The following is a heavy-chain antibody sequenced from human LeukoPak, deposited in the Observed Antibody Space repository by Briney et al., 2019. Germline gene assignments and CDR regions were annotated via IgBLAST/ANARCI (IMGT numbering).Heavy chain of an antibody. V-gene: IGHV3-48*03. Sequence: GGSLRLSCAASGFTFSSYEMNWVRQAPGKGLEWVSYISSSGSTKYYADSVKGRITISRDNAKKSMYLQMNSLSAEDTAVYYCARAFGSGSYSFWGWGTVVSVSS. CDR2: ISSSGSTK. CDR3: ARAFGSGSYSF. CDR1: GFTFSSYE. J-gene: IGHJ4*02. D-gene: IGHD3-10*01.